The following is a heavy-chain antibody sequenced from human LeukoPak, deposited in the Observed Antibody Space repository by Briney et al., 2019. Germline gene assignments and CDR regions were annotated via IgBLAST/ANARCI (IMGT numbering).Heavy chain of an antibody. J-gene: IGHJ5*02. CDR3: ARHGVDNYGDYRGWFDP. CDR2: VSYSGST. Sequence: KPSETLSLTCTGSGGSISSSSFYWGWIRQPPGKGLEWIGSVSYSGSTYYNPSLKSRVTISVHTSKNQFSLKLSSVTAADTAVYYCARHGVDNYGDYRGWFDPWGQGTLVTVFS. V-gene: IGHV4-39*01. D-gene: IGHD4-17*01. CDR1: GGSISSSSFY.